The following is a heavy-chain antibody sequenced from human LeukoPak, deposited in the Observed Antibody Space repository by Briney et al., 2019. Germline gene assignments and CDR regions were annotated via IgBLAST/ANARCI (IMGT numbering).Heavy chain of an antibody. CDR3: ARDRTGTTSYYYMDV. V-gene: IGHV1-8*01. Sequence: ASMKVSCKASGYTFTSYDINWVRQATGQGLEWMGWMNPNSGNTGYAQKFQGRVTMTRNTSISTAYMELSSLRSEDTAVYYCARDRTGTTSYYYMDVWGKGTTVTVSS. D-gene: IGHD1-7*01. CDR1: GYTFTSYD. CDR2: MNPNSGNT. J-gene: IGHJ6*03.